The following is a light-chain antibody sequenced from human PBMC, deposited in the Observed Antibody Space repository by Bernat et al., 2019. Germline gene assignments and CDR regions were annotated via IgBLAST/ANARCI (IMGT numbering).Light chain of an antibody. CDR1: QDISNY. V-gene: IGKV1-39*01. J-gene: IGKJ4*01. CDR3: QQSLTTPAQIT. Sequence: DIQLTQSPSSLSASVGDRVTITCRASQDISNYLNWYQQKPGKAPNLLIYTATNLQAGVPSSFSASGFGTDFTLTISSLQPEDFATYYCQQSLTTPAQITFGGGTNVEIK. CDR2: TAT.